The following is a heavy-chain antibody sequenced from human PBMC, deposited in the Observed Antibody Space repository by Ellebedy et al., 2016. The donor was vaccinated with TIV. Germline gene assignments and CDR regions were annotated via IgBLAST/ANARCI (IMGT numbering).Heavy chain of an antibody. Sequence: MPSETLSFTCTVSGGSISSYYWSWIRQPPGKGLEWIGYIYYSGSTNYNPSLKSRVTISVDTSKNQFSLKLSSVTAADTAVYYCARPMTTVMDYYYGMDVWGQGTTVTVSS. V-gene: IGHV4-59*12. CDR1: GGSISSYY. CDR3: ARPMTTVMDYYYGMDV. J-gene: IGHJ6*02. CDR2: IYYSGST. D-gene: IGHD4-17*01.